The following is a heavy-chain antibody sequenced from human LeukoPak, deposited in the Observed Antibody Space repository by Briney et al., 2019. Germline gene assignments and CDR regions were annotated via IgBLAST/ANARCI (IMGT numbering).Heavy chain of an antibody. CDR3: AREGSCGNACCAAFDP. J-gene: IGHJ5*02. V-gene: IGHV4-30-2*01. Sequence: SQTLSLTCAVSGGSISSGGYSWSWIRQPPGKALEWIGYISHSGSTYYNPSLKSRVTMSVDRSKNQFSLKLTSVTAADTAVYYCAREGSCGNACCAAFDPWGQGTLVTVSS. D-gene: IGHD2-8*01. CDR1: GGSISSGGYS. CDR2: ISHSGST.